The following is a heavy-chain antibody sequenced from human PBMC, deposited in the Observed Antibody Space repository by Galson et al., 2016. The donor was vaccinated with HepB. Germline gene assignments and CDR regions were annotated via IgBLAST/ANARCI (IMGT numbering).Heavy chain of an antibody. CDR1: GFTFNIYS. V-gene: IGHV3-21*01. Sequence: SLRLSCAASGFTFNIYSMNWVRQAPGKGLEWVSFIDASNNYIYYADSVQGRVTISRDNAKNSLYLQMSSLRAEDTAVYYCVTDTRPSGRFGELSYWGQGNLVTVSS. CDR2: IDASNNYI. CDR3: VTDTRPSGRFGELSY. J-gene: IGHJ4*02. D-gene: IGHD3-10*01.